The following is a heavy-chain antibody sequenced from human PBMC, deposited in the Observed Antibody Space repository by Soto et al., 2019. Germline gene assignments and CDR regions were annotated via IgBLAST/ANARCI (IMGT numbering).Heavy chain of an antibody. V-gene: IGHV4-59*12. J-gene: IGHJ6*02. Sequence: SETLSLTCTVSGGSISSNYWSWIRQPPGKGLEWIGYIYYSGSTNYNPSLKSRVTISVDTSKNQFSLKLSSVTAADTAVYYCAREVGGGMDVWGQGTTVTVSS. CDR3: AREVGGGMDV. CDR1: GGSISSNY. CDR2: IYYSGST.